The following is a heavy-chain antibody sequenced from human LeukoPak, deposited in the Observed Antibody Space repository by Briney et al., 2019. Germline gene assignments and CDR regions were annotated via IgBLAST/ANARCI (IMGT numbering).Heavy chain of an antibody. V-gene: IGHV1-18*01. D-gene: IGHD5-18*01. Sequence: GASVKVSCKASGYTFTSYGISWVRQATGQGLEWMVWISAYNGNTNYAQKLQGRVTMTTDTSTSTAYMELRSLRSDDTAVYYCARGPPFVDTAMLDYWGQGTLVTVSS. CDR1: GYTFTSYG. CDR3: ARGPPFVDTAMLDY. J-gene: IGHJ4*02. CDR2: ISAYNGNT.